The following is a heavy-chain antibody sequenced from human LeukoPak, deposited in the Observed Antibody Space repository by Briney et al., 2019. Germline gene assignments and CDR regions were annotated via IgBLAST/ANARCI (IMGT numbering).Heavy chain of an antibody. D-gene: IGHD3/OR15-3a*01. CDR1: GFTFSSYW. J-gene: IGHJ6*02. Sequence: GVSLRLSCAASGFTFSSYWMHWVRQAPGEGLVWVSRINSDGSSTNYADSVKGRFTISRDNAKSTLYLQMNSLRAEDTAVYYCARDLMISRRYYGMDVWGQGTTVTVSS. CDR2: INSDGSST. CDR3: ARDLMISRRYYGMDV. V-gene: IGHV3-74*01.